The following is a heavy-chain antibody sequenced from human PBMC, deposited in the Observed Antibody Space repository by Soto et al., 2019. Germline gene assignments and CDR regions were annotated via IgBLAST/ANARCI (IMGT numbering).Heavy chain of an antibody. CDR2: ISSSSSYI. CDR1: GFTFSSYS. CDR3: ARGMPKGCSSGWH. V-gene: IGHV3-21*01. J-gene: IGHJ1*01. Sequence: EVQLVESGGGLVKPGGSLRLSCAASGFTFSSYSMNWVRQAPGKGLEWVSSISSSSSYIYYADSVKGRFTISRDNAKNSLYLQMNSLRAEDTAVYYCARGMPKGCSSGWHWGKGNLVTVSS. D-gene: IGHD6-19*01.